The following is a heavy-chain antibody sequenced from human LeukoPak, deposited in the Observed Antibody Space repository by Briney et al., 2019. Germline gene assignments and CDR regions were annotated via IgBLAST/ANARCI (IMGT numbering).Heavy chain of an antibody. CDR2: ISGSGGGT. Sequence: GGSLRLSCAASGFTFSSYGMSWVRQAPGKGLEWVSAISGSGGGTYYADSVKGRFTISRDNAKNSLYLQMNSLRAEDTAVYYCARDLRPRHDFRMATIMGGLDYWGQGTLVTVSS. J-gene: IGHJ4*02. V-gene: IGHV3-23*01. CDR3: ARDLRPRHDFRMATIMGGLDY. D-gene: IGHD5-24*01. CDR1: GFTFSSYG.